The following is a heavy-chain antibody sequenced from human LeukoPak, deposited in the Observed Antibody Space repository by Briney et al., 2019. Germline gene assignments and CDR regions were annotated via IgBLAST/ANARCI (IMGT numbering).Heavy chain of an antibody. V-gene: IGHV3-48*01. J-gene: IGHJ4*01. Sequence: GGSLRLSCAASGLSSTIYWMHWVRKAPGKGLEWLSYISSSGSTLVYADSVKGRFTISRDNAKNSVYLQMNSLRAEDTAVYYCARETRYSSDYWGHGTLVTVSS. CDR3: ARETRYSSDY. CDR1: GLSSTIYW. D-gene: IGHD5-18*01. CDR2: ISSSGSTL.